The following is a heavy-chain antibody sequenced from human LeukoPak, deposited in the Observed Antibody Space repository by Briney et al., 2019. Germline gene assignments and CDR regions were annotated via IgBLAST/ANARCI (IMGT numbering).Heavy chain of an antibody. CDR1: GGSISAYY. CDR2: INTSGST. CDR3: ARQVAASCTYGVCSPRYYFDY. V-gene: IGHV4-4*09. Sequence: SETLSLTCTVSGGSISAYYWTWIRQPPGKGLEWIGNINTSGSTNYNPSLKSQLTISMDASRNQFSLNLSSVTAADTAVYYCARQVAASCTYGVCSPRYYFDYWGQGTLVTVSS. J-gene: IGHJ4*02. D-gene: IGHD2-8*01.